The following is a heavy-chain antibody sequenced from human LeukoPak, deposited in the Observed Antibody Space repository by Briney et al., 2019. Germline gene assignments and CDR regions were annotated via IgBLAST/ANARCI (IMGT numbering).Heavy chain of an antibody. CDR3: MSAHGY. Sequence: PGGSLRLSCVVSGYSFSTNTMTWVRQAPGKGLEWVATILPAGKESCRVDSVKGRFIISRDNAKNSLFLQMNSLRDDDTALYYCMSAHGYWGQGTLVTVSS. V-gene: IGHV3-7*03. J-gene: IGHJ4*02. CDR2: ILPAGKES. CDR1: GYSFSTNT.